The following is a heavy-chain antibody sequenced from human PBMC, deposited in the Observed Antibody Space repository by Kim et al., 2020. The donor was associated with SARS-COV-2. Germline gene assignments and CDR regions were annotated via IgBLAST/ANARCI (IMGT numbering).Heavy chain of an antibody. CDR1: GGSISSSSYY. CDR3: ARHHEGRTEYSSSSGAVAGSLVIYY. Sequence: SETLSLTCTVSGGSISSSSYYWGWIRQPPGKGLEWIGSIYYSGSTYYNPSLKSRVTISVDTSKNQFSLKLSSVTAADTAVYYCARHHEGRTEYSSSSGAVAGSLVIYYWGHGTLVTVSS. CDR2: IYYSGST. J-gene: IGHJ4*01. V-gene: IGHV4-39*01. D-gene: IGHD6-6*01.